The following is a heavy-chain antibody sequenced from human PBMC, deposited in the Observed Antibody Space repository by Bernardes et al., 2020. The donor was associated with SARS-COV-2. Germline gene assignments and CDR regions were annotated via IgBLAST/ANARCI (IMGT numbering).Heavy chain of an antibody. CDR3: AIPPTNYDRYGMDV. CDR1: GYNFTGYY. CDR2: INPNSGGT. V-gene: IGHV1-2*02. J-gene: IGHJ6*02. D-gene: IGHD3-22*01. Sequence: ASVKVSCKASGYNFTGYYVHWVRQAPGQGLEWMGCINPNSGGTNYAQKFQGRVTMTRDTSISTAYMELSRLRSDDTAVYYCAIPPTNYDRYGMDVWGQGTTVT.